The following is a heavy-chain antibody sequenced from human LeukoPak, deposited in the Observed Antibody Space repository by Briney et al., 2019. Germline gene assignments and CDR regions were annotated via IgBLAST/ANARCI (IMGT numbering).Heavy chain of an antibody. D-gene: IGHD3-22*01. Sequence: ASVKVSCKASGYTFTGYYMHWVRQAPGQGLEWMGWINPNSGGTNYAQKFQGRVTMTRDTSISTDYMELRGLRSDDTAVYYCARERGSGYYYGGNWFDPWGQGTLVTVSS. V-gene: IGHV1-2*02. CDR1: GYTFTGYY. CDR2: INPNSGGT. CDR3: ARERGSGYYYGGNWFDP. J-gene: IGHJ5*02.